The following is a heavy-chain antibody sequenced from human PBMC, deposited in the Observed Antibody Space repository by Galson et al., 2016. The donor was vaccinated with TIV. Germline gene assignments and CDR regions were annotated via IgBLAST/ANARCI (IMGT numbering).Heavy chain of an antibody. J-gene: IGHJ3*02. CDR1: GFIFIDYG. D-gene: IGHD3-10*02. Sequence: SLRLSCAASGFIFIDYGMNWVRQAPGKGLEWVAVISYDGSNQHYRDSVKGRFTISRDNSTNTLHLQMKSLRVEDTAVYYCVLPMLHGFDIWGQGTMVTVSS. CDR2: ISYDGSNQ. V-gene: IGHV3-30*03. CDR3: VLPMLHGFDI.